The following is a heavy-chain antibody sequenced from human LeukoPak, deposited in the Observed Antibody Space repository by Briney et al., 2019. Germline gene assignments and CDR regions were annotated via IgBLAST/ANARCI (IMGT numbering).Heavy chain of an antibody. V-gene: IGHV4-34*01. J-gene: IGHJ4*02. CDR2: IYHSGST. CDR1: GGSFSGHY. CDR3: ARDRDYYDSSGYLKQLDY. Sequence: SETLSLTCGVSGGSFSGHYWSWIRQPPGKGLEWIGSIYHSGSTYYNPSLKSRVTISVDTSKNQFSLKLSSVTAADTAVYYCARDRDYYDSSGYLKQLDYWGQGTLVTVSS. D-gene: IGHD3-22*01.